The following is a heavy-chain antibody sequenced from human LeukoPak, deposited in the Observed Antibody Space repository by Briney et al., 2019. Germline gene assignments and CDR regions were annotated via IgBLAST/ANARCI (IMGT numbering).Heavy chain of an antibody. D-gene: IGHD6-13*01. CDR3: ARDGVIAAAGTSSFDY. J-gene: IGHJ4*02. Sequence: GGSLRLSCAASGFTFSSYGMHWVRQAPGKGLEWVAVIWYDGSNKYYADSVKGRFTISRDNSKNTLYLQMNSLRAEDTAVYYCARDGVIAAAGTSSFDYWGQGALVTVSS. CDR1: GFTFSSYG. V-gene: IGHV3-33*01. CDR2: IWYDGSNK.